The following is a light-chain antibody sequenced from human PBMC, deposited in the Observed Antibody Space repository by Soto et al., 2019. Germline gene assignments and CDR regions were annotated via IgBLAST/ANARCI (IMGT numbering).Light chain of an antibody. CDR3: QQRSNWPGT. Sequence: ETVLTQSPGTLSLSPGERATLSCRASQSVSSSYLAWYQQKPGQAPRLLIYDASNRATGIPARFSGSGSGTDFTLTISSLEPEDFAVYYCQQRSNWPGTFGQGTKVDI. CDR2: DAS. J-gene: IGKJ1*01. V-gene: IGKV3-11*01. CDR1: QSVSSSY.